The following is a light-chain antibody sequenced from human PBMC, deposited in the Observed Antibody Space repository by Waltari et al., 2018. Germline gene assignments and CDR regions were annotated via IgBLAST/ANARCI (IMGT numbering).Light chain of an antibody. V-gene: IGKV1-39*01. CDR1: QNISSY. Sequence: DIQMTQSPSSLSASVGDRVTITCRVRQNISSYLNWYQQKPGKAPTLLIYAASTLQSGVPSRFSGSASGTDFTLTISSLQPEDFATYYCQQTYSTWTFGLGTKVDIK. J-gene: IGKJ1*01. CDR3: QQTYSTWT. CDR2: AAS.